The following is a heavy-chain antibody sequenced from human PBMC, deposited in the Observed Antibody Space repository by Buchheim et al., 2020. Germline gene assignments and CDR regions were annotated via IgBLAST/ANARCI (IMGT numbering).Heavy chain of an antibody. Sequence: EVQLVESGGGLVKPGGSLRLSCVASGFTFSNAWMSWVRQAPGKGLEWVGRIKSKTDGGTTDYAAPVKGRFTISRDDSKNTLYLQMNSLKTEDTAVYYCTTGGGGIVVVPAAIPLDYWGQGTL. J-gene: IGHJ4*02. D-gene: IGHD2-2*02. CDR1: GFTFSNAW. V-gene: IGHV3-15*01. CDR2: IKSKTDGGTT. CDR3: TTGGGGIVVVPAAIPLDY.